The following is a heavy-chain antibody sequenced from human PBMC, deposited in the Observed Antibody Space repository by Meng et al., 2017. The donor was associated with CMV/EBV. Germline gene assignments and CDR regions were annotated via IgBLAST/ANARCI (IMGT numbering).Heavy chain of an antibody. V-gene: IGHV3-21*01. CDR3: ARDLGYCSGGSCYSYYFDY. CDR1: GFTFSSYS. CDR2: ISSSSSYI. Sequence: GESLKISCAASGFTFSSYSMNWVRQAPGKGLEWVSSISSSSSYIYYADSVKGRSTISRDNAKNSLYLQMNSLRAEDTAVYYCARDLGYCSGGSCYSYYFDYWGQGTLVTVSS. J-gene: IGHJ4*02. D-gene: IGHD2-15*01.